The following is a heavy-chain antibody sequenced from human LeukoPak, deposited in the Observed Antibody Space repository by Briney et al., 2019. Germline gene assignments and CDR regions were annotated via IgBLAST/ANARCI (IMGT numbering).Heavy chain of an antibody. CDR1: GGSLSGYS. CDR2: INHSGST. J-gene: IGHJ4*02. Sequence: SETLSLTCAVYGGSLSGYSSSWIRQPPGKGLEWIGEINHSGSTNYNPSLTSRVTISVDTSKNQFSLKLSSVTAADTAVYYCARVGSEYSSSYVDYWGQGTLVTVSS. CDR3: ARVGSEYSSSYVDY. V-gene: IGHV4-34*01. D-gene: IGHD6-6*01.